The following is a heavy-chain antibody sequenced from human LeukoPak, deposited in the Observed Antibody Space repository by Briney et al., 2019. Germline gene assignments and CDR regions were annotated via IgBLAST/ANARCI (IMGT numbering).Heavy chain of an antibody. CDR2: IRFDESNK. J-gene: IGHJ4*02. Sequence: PGGSLRLSCAASGFTFSSYGMHWVRQAPGKGLEWVAYIRFDESNKYYADSVKGRFTISRDNPKNTLYLVMSSLRAEDTAVYYCAKGWGIPIFGVVTNWGQGTLVTVSS. CDR1: GFTFSSYG. D-gene: IGHD3-3*01. V-gene: IGHV3-30*02. CDR3: AKGWGIPIFGVVTN.